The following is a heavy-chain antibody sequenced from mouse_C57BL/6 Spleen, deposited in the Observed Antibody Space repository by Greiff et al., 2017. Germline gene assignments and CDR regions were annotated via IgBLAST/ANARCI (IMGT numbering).Heavy chain of an antibody. D-gene: IGHD2-3*01. CDR1: GFNIKNTY. Sequence: EVQLQQSVAELVRPGASVKLSCTASGFNIKNTYMHWVKQRPEQGLEWIGRIDPANGNTKYAPKFQGKATITADTSSNTAYLQLSSLTSEDTAIYYCARSAGYDGYSGPPMDYWGQGTSVTVSS. V-gene: IGHV14-3*01. CDR2: IDPANGNT. J-gene: IGHJ4*01. CDR3: ARSAGYDGYSGPPMDY.